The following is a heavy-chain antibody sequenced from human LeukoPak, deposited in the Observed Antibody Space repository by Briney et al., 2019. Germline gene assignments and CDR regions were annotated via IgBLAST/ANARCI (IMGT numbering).Heavy chain of an antibody. CDR1: GGSISSSSYY. Sequence: PSETLSLTCTVSGGSISSSSYYWGWIRQPPGKGREWIGSIYYSGSTYYNPSLKSRVTISVATSKTQFSLKLSSVTAPDTAVYYCARRRITMVRGPTNPQRSVDVWGQGTTVTVSS. D-gene: IGHD3-10*01. CDR3: ARRRITMVRGPTNPQRSVDV. CDR2: IYYSGST. J-gene: IGHJ6*02. V-gene: IGHV4-39*01.